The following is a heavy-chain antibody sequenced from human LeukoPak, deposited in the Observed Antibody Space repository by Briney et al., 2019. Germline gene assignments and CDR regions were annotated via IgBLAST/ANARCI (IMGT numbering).Heavy chain of an antibody. Sequence: SETLSLTCTVSGGSISSHHWSWIRQPPGKGLEWVGYIYYSGSTNYNPSLKSRVTISVDTSKNQFSLKLSSVTAADTAVYYCARDLGYSSSSGAFDIWGQGTMVTVSS. CDR2: IYYSGST. J-gene: IGHJ3*02. V-gene: IGHV4-59*11. CDR3: ARDLGYSSSSGAFDI. D-gene: IGHD6-6*01. CDR1: GGSISSHH.